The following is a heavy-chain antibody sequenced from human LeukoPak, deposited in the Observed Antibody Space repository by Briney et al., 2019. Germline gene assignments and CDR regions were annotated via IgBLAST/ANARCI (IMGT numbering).Heavy chain of an antibody. J-gene: IGHJ4*02. D-gene: IGHD6-19*01. CDR3: ARDHSSGWLGLYYFDY. CDR2: IKQDGSEK. V-gene: IGHV3-7*01. CDR1: GFTFSSYW. Sequence: PGGSLRLSCAASGFTFSSYWMSWVRQAPGKGLEWVANIKQDGSEKYYVDSVKGRFTISRDNAKNSLYPQMNSLRAEDTAVYYCARDHSSGWLGLYYFDYWGQGTLVTVSS.